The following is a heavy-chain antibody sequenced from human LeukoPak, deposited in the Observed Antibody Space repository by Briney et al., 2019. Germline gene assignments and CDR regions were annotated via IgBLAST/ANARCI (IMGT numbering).Heavy chain of an antibody. D-gene: IGHD2-2*01. J-gene: IGHJ4*02. Sequence: PSETLSLTCTVSGGSISSYYWSWIRQPPGKGLEWIGYIYYSGSTNYNPFLKGRVTISVDTSKNQFSLKLSSVTAADTAVYYCARAHTSSYYFDYWGQGTLVTVSS. V-gene: IGHV4-59*01. CDR2: IYYSGST. CDR3: ARAHTSSYYFDY. CDR1: GGSISSYY.